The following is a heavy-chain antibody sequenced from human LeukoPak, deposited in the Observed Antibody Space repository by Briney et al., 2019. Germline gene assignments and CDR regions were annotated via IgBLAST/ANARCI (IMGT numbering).Heavy chain of an antibody. CDR1: GFTFSDFY. D-gene: IGHD2-21*02. CDR2: ISSTSSYI. Sequence: GGSLRLSCAASGFTFSDFYMSWIRQAPGKGLEWVSYISSTSSYINYADSVKGRFTISRDNAKNSLYLQMNSLRAEDTAVYYCARGQRGDYHYWDQGTLVTVSS. J-gene: IGHJ4*02. V-gene: IGHV3-11*06. CDR3: ARGQRGDYHY.